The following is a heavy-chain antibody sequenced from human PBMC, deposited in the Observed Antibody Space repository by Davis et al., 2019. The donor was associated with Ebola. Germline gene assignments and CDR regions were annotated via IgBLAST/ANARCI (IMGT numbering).Heavy chain of an antibody. D-gene: IGHD2-2*01. J-gene: IGHJ6*02. CDR1: GFTFSSYS. CDR2: ISSSSSTI. V-gene: IGHV3-48*02. CDR3: ARAGGIVVVPAAISYYYGMDV. Sequence: GGSLRLSCAASGFTFSSYSMNWVRQAPGKGLEWVSYISSSSSTIYYADSVKGRFTISRDHAKNSLYLQMNSLRDEDTVVYYCARAGGIVVVPAAISYYYGMDVWGQGTTVTVSS.